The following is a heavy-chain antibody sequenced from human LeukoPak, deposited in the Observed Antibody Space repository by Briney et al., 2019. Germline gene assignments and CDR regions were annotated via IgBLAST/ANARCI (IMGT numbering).Heavy chain of an antibody. V-gene: IGHV3-43*02. D-gene: IGHD4-23*01. CDR3: AEDELWGGNSASKFDY. CDR2: ISGDGGST. CDR1: GFTFDDYA. J-gene: IGHJ4*02. Sequence: GGSLRLSCAASGFTFDDYAMHWVRQAPGKGLEWVSLISGDGGSTYYADSVKGRFTISRDNSKNSLYLQMNSLRTEDTALYYCAEDELWGGNSASKFDYWGQGTLVTVSS.